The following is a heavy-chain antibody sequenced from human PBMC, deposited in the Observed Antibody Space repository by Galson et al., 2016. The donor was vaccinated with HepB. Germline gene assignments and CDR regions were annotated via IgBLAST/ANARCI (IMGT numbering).Heavy chain of an antibody. J-gene: IGHJ3*02. CDR2: IKQDGSEK. V-gene: IGHV3-7*01. Sequence: SLRLSCAASRFSFSSYWMNWVRQAPGKGLEWVADIKQDGSEKYYVDSVGGRFTVSRDNAKNSLYLQMNSLRAEDTAVYYCATMFYYYDSGFDRVDAFDMWGQGTLVTVSS. D-gene: IGHD3-22*01. CDR1: RFSFSSYW. CDR3: ATMFYYYDSGFDRVDAFDM.